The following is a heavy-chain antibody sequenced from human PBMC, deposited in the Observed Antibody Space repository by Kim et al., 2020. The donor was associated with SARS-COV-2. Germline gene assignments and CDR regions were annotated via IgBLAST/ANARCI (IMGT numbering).Heavy chain of an antibody. D-gene: IGHD6-13*01. J-gene: IGHJ4*02. Sequence: GGSLRLSCAASGFTFSSYAMSWVRQAPGKGLEWVSAISGSGGSTYYADSVKGRFTISRDNSKNTLYLQMNSLRAEDTAVYYCAKDLSYSSSWYRVDYWGQGTLVTVSS. CDR3: AKDLSYSSSWYRVDY. V-gene: IGHV3-23*01. CDR1: GFTFSSYA. CDR2: ISGSGGST.